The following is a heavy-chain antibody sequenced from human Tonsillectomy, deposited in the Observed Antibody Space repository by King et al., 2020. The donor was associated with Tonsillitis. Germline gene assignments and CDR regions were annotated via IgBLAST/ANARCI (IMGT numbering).Heavy chain of an antibody. Sequence: VQLVESGGGVVQPGGSLRLSCAASGFTFSSYGIHWVRQAPGKGLEWVAFIRADGSNKYYADSVKGRFTISRDNSKNTLYLQMNSLRAEDTAVYYCAKEAFYCSSSSCYAGNHWFDPWGQGTLVTVSS. CDR3: AKEAFYCSSSSCYAGNHWFDP. V-gene: IGHV3-30*02. D-gene: IGHD2-2*01. CDR2: IRADGSNK. CDR1: GFTFSSYG. J-gene: IGHJ5*02.